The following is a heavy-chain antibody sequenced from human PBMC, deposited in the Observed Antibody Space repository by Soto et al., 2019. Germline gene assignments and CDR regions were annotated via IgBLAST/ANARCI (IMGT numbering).Heavy chain of an antibody. J-gene: IGHJ6*03. V-gene: IGHV3-74*01. CDR3: ARAIEYSYGHYYYYYYMDV. Sequence: GGSLRLSCAASGFTFSSYWMHWVRQAPGKGLVWVSRINSDGSSTSYADSVKGRFTISRSNAKNTLYLQMNSLRAEDTAVYYCARAIEYSYGHYYYYYYMDVWGKGTTVTVSS. CDR2: INSDGSST. CDR1: GFTFSSYW. D-gene: IGHD5-18*01.